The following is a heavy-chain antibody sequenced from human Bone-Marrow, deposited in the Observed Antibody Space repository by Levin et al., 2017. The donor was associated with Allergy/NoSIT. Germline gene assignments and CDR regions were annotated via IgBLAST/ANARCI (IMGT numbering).Heavy chain of an antibody. J-gene: IGHJ4*02. V-gene: IGHV1-18*01. D-gene: IGHD6-13*01. CDR1: GYTFPDYG. Sequence: ASVKVSCKASGYTFPDYGIIXVRXXXXXGLEWMGWISAYNGDTKNSQRVQGRITMSTDTSTSTAYMDLRSLRLDDTAVYYCARDFPIAAAGTEGFDYWGQGTLVTVSS. CDR2: ISAYNGDT. CDR3: ARDFPIAAAGTEGFDY.